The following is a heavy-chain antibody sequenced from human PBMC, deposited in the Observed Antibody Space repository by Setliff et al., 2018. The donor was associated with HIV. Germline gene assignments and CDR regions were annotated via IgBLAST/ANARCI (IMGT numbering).Heavy chain of an antibody. J-gene: IGHJ5*02. Sequence: PSETLSLTCSVSGDSISSSSYYWGWIRQPPGKGLEWIGSIYYSGSTYYNPSLKSRVTISVPTSKNQFSLNLNSVTAADTATYYCARAKTIGSSALFLDPWGQGTPVTVSS. V-gene: IGHV4-39*07. CDR2: IYYSGST. CDR3: ARAKTIGSSALFLDP. D-gene: IGHD2-2*03. CDR1: GDSISSSSYY.